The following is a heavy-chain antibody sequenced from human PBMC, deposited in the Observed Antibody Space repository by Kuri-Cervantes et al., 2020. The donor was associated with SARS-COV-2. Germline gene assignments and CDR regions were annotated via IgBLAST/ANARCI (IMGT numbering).Heavy chain of an antibody. CDR2: INSDGSST. CDR3: ARGPGCSSTNCPNFDY. V-gene: IGHV3-74*01. Sequence: GGSLRLSCAASGFTFSSYWMHWVRQAPGKGLVWVSRINSDGSSTSYADSVKGRFTISRDNSKNTLYLHMNSLRAEDTAVYYCARGPGCSSTNCPNFDYLGQGALVTVSS. D-gene: IGHD2-2*01. CDR1: GFTFSSYW. J-gene: IGHJ4*02.